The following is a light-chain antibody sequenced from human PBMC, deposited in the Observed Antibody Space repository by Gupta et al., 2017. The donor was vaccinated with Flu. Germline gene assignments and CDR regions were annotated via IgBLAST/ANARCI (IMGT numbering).Light chain of an antibody. J-gene: IGLJ1*01. Sequence: SGDKLGVKYTFCYQQKPGQPPVLVIYEDSKRPSGIPERFSGSNSGNTATLTISGAQAVDEADYYCQAWDSSTANVFGTGTRVTVL. CDR3: QAWDSSTANV. CDR1: KLGVKY. V-gene: IGLV3-1*01. CDR2: EDS.